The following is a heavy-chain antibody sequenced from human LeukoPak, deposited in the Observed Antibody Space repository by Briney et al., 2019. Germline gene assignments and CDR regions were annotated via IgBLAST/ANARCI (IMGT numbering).Heavy chain of an antibody. V-gene: IGHV4-4*07. CDR2: IYTSGST. J-gene: IGHJ4*02. Sequence: PSETLSLTCTVSGGSISSYYWSWIRQPAGKGLEWIGRIYTSGSTNYNPSLKSRVTMSVDTSKNQFSLKLSSVTAADTAVYYSARHECGGSCYPEDYWGQGTLVTVSS. CDR1: GGSISSYY. D-gene: IGHD2-15*01. CDR3: ARHECGGSCYPEDY.